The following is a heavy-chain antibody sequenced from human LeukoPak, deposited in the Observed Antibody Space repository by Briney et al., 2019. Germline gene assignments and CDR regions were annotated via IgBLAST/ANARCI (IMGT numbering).Heavy chain of an antibody. CDR3: ARYCSGGSCYSYYYYGMDV. J-gene: IGHJ6*02. Sequence: GGSLRLSCAASGFTFSSYGMHWVRQAPGKGLEWVAVISYDGSNKYYADSVKGRFTISRDNSKNMLYLQMNSLRAEDTAVYYCARYCSGGSCYSYYYYGMDVWGQGTTVTVSS. D-gene: IGHD2-15*01. CDR2: ISYDGSNK. CDR1: GFTFSSYG. V-gene: IGHV3-30*03.